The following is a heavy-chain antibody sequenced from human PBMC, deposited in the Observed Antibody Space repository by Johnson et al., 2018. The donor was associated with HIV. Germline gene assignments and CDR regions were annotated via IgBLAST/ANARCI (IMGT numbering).Heavy chain of an antibody. CDR1: GFTFSSYA. D-gene: IGHD6-13*01. CDR2: IKQDGNEE. J-gene: IGHJ3*02. Sequence: VQLVESGGGLIQPGGSLRLSCAASGFTFSSYAMSWVRQAPGKGLEWVANIKQDGNEEYYVDSLKGRFTIVRDNAENSLYLQMDNLRTEDTAVYYCARDGVYSSPHDAFDIWGQGTMVTVSS. CDR3: ARDGVYSSPHDAFDI. V-gene: IGHV3-7*05.